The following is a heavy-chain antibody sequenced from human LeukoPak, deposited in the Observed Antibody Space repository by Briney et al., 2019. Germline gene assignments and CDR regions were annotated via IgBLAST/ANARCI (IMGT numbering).Heavy chain of an antibody. J-gene: IGHJ4*02. CDR2: IYYSGST. CDR1: GGSFSGYY. CDR3: ATAMAFDY. V-gene: IGHV4-34*01. Sequence: PSETLSLTCAVYGGSFSGYYWSWIRQPPGKGLEWIGSIYYSGSTYYNPSLKSRVTISVDTSKNQFSLKLSSVTAADTAVYYCATAMAFDYWGQGTLVTVSS. D-gene: IGHD5-18*01.